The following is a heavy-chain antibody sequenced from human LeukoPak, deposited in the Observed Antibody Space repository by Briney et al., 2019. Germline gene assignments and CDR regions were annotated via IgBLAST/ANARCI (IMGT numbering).Heavy chain of an antibody. V-gene: IGHV1-18*01. Sequence: ASVKVSCKASGYNFITYAFSWVRQAPGQGLEGMGWINPYHGKTKYAQKFQGRVTMTTDTSTSTAHMELRSLTSDDTAGYFCARDRIAAAVLDYWGQGTLVTVSS. CDR2: INPYHGKT. D-gene: IGHD6-13*01. CDR1: GYNFITYA. CDR3: ARDRIAAAVLDY. J-gene: IGHJ4*02.